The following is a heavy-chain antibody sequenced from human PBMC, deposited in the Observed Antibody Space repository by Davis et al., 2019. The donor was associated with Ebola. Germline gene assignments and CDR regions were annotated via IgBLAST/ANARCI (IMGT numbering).Heavy chain of an antibody. V-gene: IGHV5-51*01. CDR1: GYRFDKYW. D-gene: IGHD3-3*01. J-gene: IGHJ4*02. CDR2: VYPADSET. CDR3: ARQTIFGVVEDY. Sequence: GESLKISCKASGYRFDKYWIGWVRQMPGRGLQWMGIVYPADSETTYSPSFQGQIRISADTSISTAYLQWNSLKASDSAMYYCARQTIFGVVEDYWGQGTLVTVSS.